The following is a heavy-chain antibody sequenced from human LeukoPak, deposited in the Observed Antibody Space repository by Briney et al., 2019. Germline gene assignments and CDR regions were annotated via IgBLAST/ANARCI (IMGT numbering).Heavy chain of an antibody. CDR2: IYYSGST. V-gene: IGHV4-39*01. CDR3: ASRMATTALFDY. D-gene: IGHD5-24*01. J-gene: IGHJ4*02. CDR1: GGSISSSSYY. Sequence: SGTLSLTCTVSGGSISSSSYYWGWIRQPPGKGLEWIGSIYYSGSTYYNPSLKSRVTISVDTSKNQFSLKLSSVTAADTAVYYCASRMATTALFDYWGQGTLVTVSS.